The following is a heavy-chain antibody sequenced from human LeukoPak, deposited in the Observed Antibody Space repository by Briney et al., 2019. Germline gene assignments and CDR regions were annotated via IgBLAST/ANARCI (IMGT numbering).Heavy chain of an antibody. Sequence: GGSLRLSCAASGFTFSSYAMSWVRQASGKGLEWVSAISGSGGSTYYADSVKGRFTISRDNSKNTLYLQMNSLRAEDTAVYYCAKLGGYSYGAFDYWGQGTLVTVSS. CDR3: AKLGGYSYGAFDY. J-gene: IGHJ4*02. V-gene: IGHV3-23*01. CDR1: GFTFSSYA. CDR2: ISGSGGST. D-gene: IGHD5-18*01.